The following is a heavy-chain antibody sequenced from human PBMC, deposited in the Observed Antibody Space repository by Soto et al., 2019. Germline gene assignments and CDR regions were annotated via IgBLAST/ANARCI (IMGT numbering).Heavy chain of an antibody. CDR1: GFTFSSYG. V-gene: IGHV3-33*01. Sequence: QVQLVESGGDVVQPGRSLRLSCAASGFTFSSYGMHWVRQAPGKGLEWVAVIWYDGSKKYYADFVKGRFTISRDNSKNTLYLQMNSLRAEDTAAYYCASRSSALDYWGQGTLVTVSA. CDR3: ASRSSALDY. J-gene: IGHJ4*02. CDR2: IWYDGSKK.